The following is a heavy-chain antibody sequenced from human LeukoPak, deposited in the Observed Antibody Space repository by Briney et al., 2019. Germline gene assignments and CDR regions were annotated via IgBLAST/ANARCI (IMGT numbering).Heavy chain of an antibody. J-gene: IGHJ4*02. CDR1: GFTFSSYW. CDR2: IKQDGSEK. Sequence: GGSLRLSCAASGFTFSSYWMSWVRQAPGKGLEWVANIKQDGSEKDYVDSVKGRFTISRDNAKNSLYLQMNSLRAEDTAVYYCARMDIAVAGIFDYWGQGTQVTVSS. D-gene: IGHD6-19*01. V-gene: IGHV3-7*01. CDR3: ARMDIAVAGIFDY.